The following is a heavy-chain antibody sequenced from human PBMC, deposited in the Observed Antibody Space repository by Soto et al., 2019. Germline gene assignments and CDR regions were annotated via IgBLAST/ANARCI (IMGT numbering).Heavy chain of an antibody. CDR2: FDPEDGET. Sequence: QVQLVQSGAEVKKPGASVKVSCKVSEYTLTELSMHWVRQAPGKGLEWMGGFDPEDGETIYAQKFQGRVTMTEDRSTDTAYMELSSLRSEDTAVYYCATAFDVLMVYADVGYYFDYWGQGTLVTVSS. CDR1: EYTLTELS. V-gene: IGHV1-24*01. D-gene: IGHD2-8*01. CDR3: ATAFDVLMVYADVGYYFDY. J-gene: IGHJ4*02.